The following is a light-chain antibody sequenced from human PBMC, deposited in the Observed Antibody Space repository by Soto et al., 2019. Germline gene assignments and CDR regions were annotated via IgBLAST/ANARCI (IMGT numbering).Light chain of an antibody. CDR3: SSFTSSSTQV. V-gene: IGLV2-14*02. Sequence: QSALTQPASVSGSPGQSITISCTGTSPNVGVYKLVSWYQQHPGKAPKLIIYEVNNRPSGVSNRFSGSKSANTASLTISGLQADDEADYYCSSFTSSSTQVFGGGTKLTVL. J-gene: IGLJ3*02. CDR2: EVN. CDR1: SPNVGVYKL.